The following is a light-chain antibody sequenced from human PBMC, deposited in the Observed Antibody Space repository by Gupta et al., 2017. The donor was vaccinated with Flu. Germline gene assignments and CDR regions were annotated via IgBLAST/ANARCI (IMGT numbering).Light chain of an antibody. CDR3: QQYCSSPLT. J-gene: IGKJ4*01. CDR2: GAS. CDR1: QSVSSSY. V-gene: IGKV3-20*01. Sequence: EIVLTQSPGTLSLSPGERATLSCRASQSVSSSYLAWYQQNPGQAPRLLIYGASSRATGIPDRFSGSGSGTDFTLTISRLEPEDFAVYYCQQYCSSPLTFGGGTKVEIK.